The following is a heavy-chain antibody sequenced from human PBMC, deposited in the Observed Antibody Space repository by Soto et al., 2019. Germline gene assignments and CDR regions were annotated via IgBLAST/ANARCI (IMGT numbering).Heavy chain of an antibody. CDR1: GYTFTSYA. J-gene: IGHJ6*02. Sequence: ASVKVSCKASGYTFTSYAMHWVRQAPGQRLEWMGWINAGNGNTKYSQKFQGRVTITRDTSASTAYMELSSLRSDDTAVYFCAREGYYSGSGTYSPPRYYGMDVWGQGTTVTVSS. D-gene: IGHD3-10*01. CDR3: AREGYYSGSGTYSPPRYYGMDV. CDR2: INAGNGNT. V-gene: IGHV1-3*01.